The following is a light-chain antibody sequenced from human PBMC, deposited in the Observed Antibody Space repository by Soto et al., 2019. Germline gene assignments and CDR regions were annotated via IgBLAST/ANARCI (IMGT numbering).Light chain of an antibody. CDR1: TSNIGAFYD. Sequence: QSVLAHSRSMSGAPVHMVTISCTGSTSNIGAFYDVHWYQQLPGTAPKLLIYGNNNRPSGVPDRFSGSKSGTSASLAITGLQAEDEADYYCQSYDSSLPYVFGTGTKVTVL. CDR3: QSYDSSLPYV. J-gene: IGLJ1*01. V-gene: IGLV1-40*01. CDR2: GNN.